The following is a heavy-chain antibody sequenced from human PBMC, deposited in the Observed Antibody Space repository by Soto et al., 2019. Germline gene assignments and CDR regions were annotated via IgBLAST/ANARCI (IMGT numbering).Heavy chain of an antibody. D-gene: IGHD3-10*01. CDR1: GGSISSSSYY. V-gene: IGHV4-31*03. CDR3: ARDHGDNDYYYYGMDV. Sequence: SETLSLTCTVSGGSISSSSYYWGWIRQPPGKGLEWIGYIYYSGSTYYNPSLKSRVTISVDTSKNQFSLKLSSVTAADTAVYYCARDHGDNDYYYYGMDVWGQGTTVTVSS. CDR2: IYYSGST. J-gene: IGHJ6*02.